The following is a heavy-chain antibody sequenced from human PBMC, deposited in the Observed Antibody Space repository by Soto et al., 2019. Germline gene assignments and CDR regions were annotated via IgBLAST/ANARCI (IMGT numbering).Heavy chain of an antibody. CDR2: IYSGGST. CDR1: GFTVSSNY. V-gene: IGHV3-66*01. CDR3: ARYYYGSGSHFDY. D-gene: IGHD3-10*01. Sequence: GGSLRLSCAASGFTVSSNYMSWVHQAPGKGLEWVSIIYSGGSTYYADSVKGRFTISRDNSKNTLYLQMNSLRAEDTAVYYCARYYYGSGSHFDYWGQGTLVTVSS. J-gene: IGHJ4*02.